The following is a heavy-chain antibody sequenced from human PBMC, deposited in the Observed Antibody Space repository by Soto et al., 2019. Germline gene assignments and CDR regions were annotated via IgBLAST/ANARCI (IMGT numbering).Heavy chain of an antibody. J-gene: IGHJ2*01. CDR2: IIPILGTV. V-gene: IGHV1-69*12. D-gene: IGHD5-12*01. CDR1: GGTFSSYT. Sequence: QVQLVQSGAEVKKPGSSVTVSCKASGGTFSSYTISWVRQAPGQGLEWMGGIIPILGTVNYAQKFQGRVTITADESTSTADMELSSLRSEDTAVYYCARGNHRWLQLWYFDLWGRGTLVTVSS. CDR3: ARGNHRWLQLWYFDL.